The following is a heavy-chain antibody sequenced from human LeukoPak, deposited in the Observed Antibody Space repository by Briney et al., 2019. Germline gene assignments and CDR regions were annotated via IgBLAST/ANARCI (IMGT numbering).Heavy chain of an antibody. CDR1: GFTFSSYA. V-gene: IGHV3-23*01. CDR2: ISGSGGST. Sequence: GGSLRLSCAASGFTFSSYAMSWARQAPGKGLEWVSAISGSGGSTYYADSVKGRFTISRDNPKNTLYLQLNSLRAEDTAVYYCAKIQGYFDYWGQGTLVTVSS. J-gene: IGHJ4*02. CDR3: AKIQGYFDY.